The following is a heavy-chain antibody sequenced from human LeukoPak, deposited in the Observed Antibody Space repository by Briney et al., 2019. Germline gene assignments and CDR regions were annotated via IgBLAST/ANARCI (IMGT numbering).Heavy chain of an antibody. CDR1: GYTFTGYY. V-gene: IGHV1-2*02. J-gene: IGHJ6*02. Sequence: ASVKVSCKSSGYTFTGYYMHWVRQAPGQGLAWMGWINPNSGGTNYAQKFQGRVTMTRDTSISTAYMELSRLRSDDTAVYYCARRRSSGYCYYYGMDVWGQGTTVTVSS. CDR3: ARRRSSGYCYYYGMDV. CDR2: INPNSGGT. D-gene: IGHD6-19*01.